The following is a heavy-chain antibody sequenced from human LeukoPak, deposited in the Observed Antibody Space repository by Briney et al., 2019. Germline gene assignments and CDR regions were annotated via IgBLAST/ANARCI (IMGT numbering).Heavy chain of an antibody. J-gene: IGHJ4*02. D-gene: IGHD2-2*01. CDR1: GYTFTSYG. V-gene: IGHV1-18*04. Sequence: ASVKVSCKASGYTFTSYGISWVRRAPGQGLEWMGWISAYNGNTNYAQKLQGRVTMTTDTSTSTAYMELRSLRSDDTAVYYCARIFGFYCSSTSCYGDYFDYWGQGTLVTVSS. CDR2: ISAYNGNT. CDR3: ARIFGFYCSSTSCYGDYFDY.